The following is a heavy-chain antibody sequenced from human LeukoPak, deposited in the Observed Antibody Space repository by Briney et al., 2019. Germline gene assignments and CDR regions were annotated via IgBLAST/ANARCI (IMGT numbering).Heavy chain of an antibody. V-gene: IGHV1-2*06. D-gene: IGHD7-27*01. J-gene: IGHJ4*02. CDR3: ARDLASTAHWEFDY. CDR1: GYILTDYY. Sequence: ASVKVSCKASGYILTDYYIHWVRQAPGQGLEWMGRINSKSGGTEDAQDFQGRVTMTRDTSINTAYMELSSLISDDTAVYYCARDLASTAHWEFDYWGQGTPVTVSP. CDR2: INSKSGGT.